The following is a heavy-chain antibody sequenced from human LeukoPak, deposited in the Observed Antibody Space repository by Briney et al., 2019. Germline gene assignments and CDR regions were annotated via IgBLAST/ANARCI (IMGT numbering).Heavy chain of an antibody. CDR2: IRYDGSNK. V-gene: IGHV3-30*02. CDR1: GFTFSSYG. Sequence: GGSLRLSRAASGFTFSSYGMHWVRQAPGKGLEWVAFIRYDGSNKYYADSVKGRFTISRDNSKNTLYLQMNSLRAEDTAVYYCAKDPLRYYDSSGYFANWFDPWGQGTLVTVSS. CDR3: AKDPLRYYDSSGYFANWFDP. D-gene: IGHD3-22*01. J-gene: IGHJ5*02.